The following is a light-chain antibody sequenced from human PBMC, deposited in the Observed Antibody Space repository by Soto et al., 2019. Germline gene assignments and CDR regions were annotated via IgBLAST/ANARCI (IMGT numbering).Light chain of an antibody. CDR3: AAWDDSLKGV. Sequence: QPVLPQPPSASGTPGQRVTISCSGSSSNIGSNYVYWYQQLPGTAPKLLIYRNNQRPSGVPDRFSGSKSGSSASLAISGLRSEDEADYYCAAWDDSLKGVFGGGTQLTVL. CDR1: SSNIGSNY. CDR2: RNN. V-gene: IGLV1-47*01. J-gene: IGLJ2*01.